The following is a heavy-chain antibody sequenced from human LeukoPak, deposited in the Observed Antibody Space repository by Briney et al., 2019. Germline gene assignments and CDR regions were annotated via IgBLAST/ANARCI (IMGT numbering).Heavy chain of an antibody. CDR3: ARGHSSSWMSEIDY. CDR1: GITFSSYS. CDR2: ISSSSSTI. D-gene: IGHD6-13*01. J-gene: IGHJ4*02. V-gene: IGHV3-48*01. Sequence: PGGSLRLSCAASGITFSSYSMNWGRQVPGKGLEWVSYISSSSSTIYYADSVKGRFTISRDNAKNSLYLQMNSLRAEDTAVYYCARGHSSSWMSEIDYWGQGTLVTVSS.